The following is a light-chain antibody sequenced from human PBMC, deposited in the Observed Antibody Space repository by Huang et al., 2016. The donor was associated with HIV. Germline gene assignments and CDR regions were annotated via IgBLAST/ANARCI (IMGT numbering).Light chain of an antibody. CDR1: QTVRNRL. CDR2: GTA. Sequence: EIVLTQSPATLYLSLGERATLSCGATQTVRNRLFAWFQQKPGLAPRLRIYGTAVRATGIQDRFSGSGSGTDFTLTISRLEPEDFAVYYCQQYGDSSYSFGQGTKLQIK. V-gene: IGKV3D-20*01. J-gene: IGKJ2*01. CDR3: QQYGDSSYS.